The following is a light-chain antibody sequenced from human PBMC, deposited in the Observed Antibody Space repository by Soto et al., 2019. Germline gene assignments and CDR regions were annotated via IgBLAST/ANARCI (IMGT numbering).Light chain of an antibody. CDR1: QDIRSY. J-gene: IGKJ1*01. CDR2: ATS. CDR3: QQGYTSRWT. V-gene: IGKV1-39*01. Sequence: DIQMTQSPSSLSASVGDRVTITCRAGQDIRSYLNWYQQKPGKAPQLLIYATSFLQIGVPSRFSASGYGTDFSLGITDLQLEDSATYYCQQGYTSRWTSGQGTKVEI.